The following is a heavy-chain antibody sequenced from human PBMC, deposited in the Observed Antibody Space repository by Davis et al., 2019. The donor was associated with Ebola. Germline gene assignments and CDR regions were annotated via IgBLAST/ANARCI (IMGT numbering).Heavy chain of an antibody. CDR2: IIPIFGTA. CDR3: ASLAVAGTGNNWFDP. D-gene: IGHD6-19*01. Sequence: AASVPVSCRASGGTFSSYAISWVRQAPGQGLEWMGGIIPIFGTANYAQKFQGRVTITADESTSTAYMELSSLRSEDTAVYYCASLAVAGTGNNWFDPWGQGTLVTVSS. J-gene: IGHJ5*02. CDR1: GGTFSSYA. V-gene: IGHV1-69*13.